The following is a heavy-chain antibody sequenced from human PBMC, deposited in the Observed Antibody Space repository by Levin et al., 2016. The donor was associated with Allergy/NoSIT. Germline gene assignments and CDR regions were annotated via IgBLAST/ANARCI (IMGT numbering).Heavy chain of an antibody. Sequence: WIRQPPGKGLEWIGEINHSGSTNYNPSLKSRVTISVDTSKNQFSLKLSSVTAADTAVYYCARHGAWGPYYFDYWGQGTPGHRLL. J-gene: IGHJ4*02. D-gene: IGHD7-27*01. V-gene: IGHV4-34*13. CDR2: INHSGST. CDR3: ARHGAWGPYYFDY.